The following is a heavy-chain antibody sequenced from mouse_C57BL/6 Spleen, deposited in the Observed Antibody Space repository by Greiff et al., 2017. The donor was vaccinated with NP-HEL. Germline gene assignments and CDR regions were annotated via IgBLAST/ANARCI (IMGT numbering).Heavy chain of an antibody. D-gene: IGHD1-1*01. CDR3: AKGKSSYAYFDY. J-gene: IGHJ2*01. CDR1: GYTFTSYW. CDR2: IDPSDSET. V-gene: IGHV1-52*01. Sequence: QVQLQQPGAELVRPGSSVKLSCKASGYTFTSYWMHWVKQRPIQGLEWIGNIDPSDSETHYNQKFKDKATLTVDKSSSTAYMQLSSLTSEDSAVYYCAKGKSSYAYFDYWGQGTTLTVSS.